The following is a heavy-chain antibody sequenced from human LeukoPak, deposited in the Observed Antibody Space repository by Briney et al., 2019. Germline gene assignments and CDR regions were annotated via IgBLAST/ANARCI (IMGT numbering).Heavy chain of an antibody. CDR3: ARTHSGSYPTFVDY. J-gene: IGHJ4*02. V-gene: IGHV4-38-2*02. CDR2: IYHSGST. D-gene: IGHD1-26*01. CDR1: GYSISSGYY. Sequence: SETLSLTCTVSGYSISSGYYWGWIRQPPGKGLEWIGSIYHSGSTYYNPSLKSRVTISVDTSKNQFSLKLSSVTAADTAVYYCARTHSGSYPTFVDYWGQGTLVTVSS.